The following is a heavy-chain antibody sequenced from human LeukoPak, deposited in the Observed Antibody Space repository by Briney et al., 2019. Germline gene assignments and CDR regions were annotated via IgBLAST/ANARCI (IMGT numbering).Heavy chain of an antibody. D-gene: IGHD2-2*01. CDR1: GGSISSSTHY. CDR3: ATLDCSTTACYLPGRNWFDP. CDR2: IYYSGST. J-gene: IGHJ5*02. Sequence: SGTLSLTCTVSGGSISSSTHYCGWIRQPPGKWLEWIGTIYYSGSTYYNPSLKSRVTISVDTSKNQFSLKLSSVTAADTAVYYCATLDCSTTACYLPGRNWFDPWGQGTLVTVSS. V-gene: IGHV4-39*01.